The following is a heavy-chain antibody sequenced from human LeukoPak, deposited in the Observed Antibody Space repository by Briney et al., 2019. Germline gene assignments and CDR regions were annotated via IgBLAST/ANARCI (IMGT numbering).Heavy chain of an antibody. Sequence: GASVKVSCKASGYTFTSYYMHWVRQAPRQGLEWMGIINPSGGSTSYAQKFQGRVTMTRDTSTSTVYMELSSLRSEDTAVYYCGRSQVGATTPDYWGQGTLVTVSS. V-gene: IGHV1-46*01. J-gene: IGHJ4*02. CDR2: INPSGGST. CDR1: GYTFTSYY. CDR3: GRSQVGATTPDY. D-gene: IGHD1-26*01.